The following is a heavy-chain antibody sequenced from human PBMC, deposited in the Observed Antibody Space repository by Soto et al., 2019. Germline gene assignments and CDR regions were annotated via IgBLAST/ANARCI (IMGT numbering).Heavy chain of an antibody. Sequence: QVHLVESGGGVVQPGRSLRLSCAASGFTFSSYGMHWVRQAPGKGLEWVAVISYDGSNKYYADSVKGRFTISRDNSKNTRYLQMNSLRAEDTAVYYCAKDRLSRFGDLSLYFDYWGQGTLVTVSS. D-gene: IGHD3-10*01. CDR1: GFTFSSYG. J-gene: IGHJ4*02. CDR3: AKDRLSRFGDLSLYFDY. CDR2: ISYDGSNK. V-gene: IGHV3-30*18.